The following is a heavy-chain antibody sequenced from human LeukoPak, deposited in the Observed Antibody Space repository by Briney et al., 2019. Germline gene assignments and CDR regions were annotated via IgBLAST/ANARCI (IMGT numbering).Heavy chain of an antibody. CDR2: IYYSGST. D-gene: IGHD3-10*01. CDR1: GGSISSSSYY. J-gene: IGHJ5*02. V-gene: IGHV4-39*01. CDR3: AGQIPSFGEDWFDP. Sequence: PSETLSLTCTVSGGSISSSSYYWGWIRQPPGKGLEWIGSIYYSGSTYYNPSLKNRVTISVDTSKNQFSLKLSSVTAADTAVYYCAGQIPSFGEDWFDPWGQGTLVTVSS.